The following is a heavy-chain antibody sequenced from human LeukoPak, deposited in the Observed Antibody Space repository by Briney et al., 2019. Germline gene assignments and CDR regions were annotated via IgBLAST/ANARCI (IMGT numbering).Heavy chain of an antibody. V-gene: IGHV4-39*01. CDR1: GGSISSSSYY. CDR3: ASEHCSSTSCYPNP. Sequence: PSETLSLTCTVSGGSISSSSYYWGWIRQPPGKGLEWIGSIYYSGSTYYNPSLKSRVTISVDTSKNQFSLKLSSVTAADTAVYYCASEHCSSTSCYPNPWGQGTLVTVSS. J-gene: IGHJ5*02. CDR2: IYYSGST. D-gene: IGHD2-2*01.